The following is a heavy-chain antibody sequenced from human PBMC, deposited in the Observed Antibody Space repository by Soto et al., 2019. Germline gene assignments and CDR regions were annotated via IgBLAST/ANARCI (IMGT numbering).Heavy chain of an antibody. Sequence: QVQLQESGPGLVKPSQTLSLTCTVSGGSISSGGYYWSWIRQHPGKGLEWIGYIYHSGRTCYIPSLKSRVTVAVDTSKHRFSRKQSSVTAADTAVYYCAGVGKSSGRIDWGQGTLVTVSS. CDR2: IYHSGRT. CDR1: GGSISSGGYY. V-gene: IGHV4-31*03. D-gene: IGHD6-25*01. CDR3: AGVGKSSGRID. J-gene: IGHJ4*02.